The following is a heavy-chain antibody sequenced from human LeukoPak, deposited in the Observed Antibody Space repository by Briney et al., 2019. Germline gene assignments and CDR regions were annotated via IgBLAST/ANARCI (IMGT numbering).Heavy chain of an antibody. CDR1: GFTFSSYW. V-gene: IGHV3-7*01. J-gene: IGHJ4*02. Sequence: PGGSLRLSCAASGFTFSSYWMSWVRQAPGKGLEWVANIKQDGSEKYYVESVKGRFTIYRDNAKNSLYLQMSSLRAEDTAVYYCARDFRITMIRSDYWGQGTLVTVSS. CDR2: IKQDGSEK. CDR3: ARDFRITMIRSDY. D-gene: IGHD3-22*01.